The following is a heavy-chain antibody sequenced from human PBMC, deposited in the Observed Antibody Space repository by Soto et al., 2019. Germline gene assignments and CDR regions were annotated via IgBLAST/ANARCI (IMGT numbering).Heavy chain of an antibody. CDR2: ISSSSSYV. Sequence: PGGSLRLSCEASGFTFSDYYMAWIRQAPGKGLEWLSYISSSSSYVNYADSVKGRYTISRDNAKNSLTLQMNSLRAEDTSVYYCARAAGVGEFFLGYFDSWGQGTLVTVSS. V-gene: IGHV3-11*06. D-gene: IGHD3-10*01. CDR1: GFTFSDYY. CDR3: ARAAGVGEFFLGYFDS. J-gene: IGHJ4*02.